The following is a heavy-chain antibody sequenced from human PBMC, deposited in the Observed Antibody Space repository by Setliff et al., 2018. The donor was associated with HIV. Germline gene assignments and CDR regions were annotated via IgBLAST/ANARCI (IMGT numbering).Heavy chain of an antibody. D-gene: IGHD2-15*01. CDR3: TRTPGAWQNYFDY. CDR2: IRSKAYGGTT. J-gene: IGHJ4*02. V-gene: IGHV3-49*04. Sequence: GGSLRLSCRGSGFTFGDYSMSWVCQAPGKGLEWVGFIRSKAYGGTTEYAASVKGRFTLSRDDSLGIAYLQLISLKSEDTAIYYCTRTPGAWQNYFDYWGQGTPVTVSS. CDR1: GFTFGDYS.